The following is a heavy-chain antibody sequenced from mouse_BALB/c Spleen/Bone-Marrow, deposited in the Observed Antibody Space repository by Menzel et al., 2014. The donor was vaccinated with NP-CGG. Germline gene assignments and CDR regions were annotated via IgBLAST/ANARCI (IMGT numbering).Heavy chain of an antibody. Sequence: VQLQQSGPGLVAPSQSLSITCTVSGFSLTGYAVNWVRQPPGKGLEWLGMIWGDGSTDYNSALKSRLSISKDNSKSQVLLKMNSLQTDDTARYYCAREDPGALDYWGQGTSVTVSS. J-gene: IGHJ4*01. CDR2: IWGDGST. V-gene: IGHV2-6-7*01. CDR1: GFSLTGYA. CDR3: AREDPGALDY.